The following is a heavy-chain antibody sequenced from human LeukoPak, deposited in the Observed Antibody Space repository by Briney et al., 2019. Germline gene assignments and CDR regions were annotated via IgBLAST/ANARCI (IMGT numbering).Heavy chain of an antibody. Sequence: ASVKVSCKASGYTFTSYGISWVRQAPGQGLEWMGWISAYNGNTNYAQKLQGRVTMTTDTSTSTAYMELRSLRSDDTAVYYCARDLGHYDYVWGSYRYDDYWGQGTLVTVSS. CDR1: GYTFTSYG. V-gene: IGHV1-18*01. J-gene: IGHJ4*02. CDR3: ARDLGHYDYVWGSYRYDDY. CDR2: ISAYNGNT. D-gene: IGHD3-16*02.